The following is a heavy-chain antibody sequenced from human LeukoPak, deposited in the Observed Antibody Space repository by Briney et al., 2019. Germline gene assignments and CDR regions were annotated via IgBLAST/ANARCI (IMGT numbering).Heavy chain of an antibody. CDR2: ISSSGSTI. CDR3: ARDLLPYYYDSSGYPPLGH. CDR1: GFTFSDYY. D-gene: IGHD3-22*01. V-gene: IGHV3-11*04. J-gene: IGHJ4*02. Sequence: GGSLRLSCAASGFTFSDYYMSWIRQAPGKGLEWVSYISSSGSTIYYADSVKGRFTISRDNAKNSLYRQMNSLRAEDTAVYYCARDLLPYYYDSSGYPPLGHWGQGTLVTVSS.